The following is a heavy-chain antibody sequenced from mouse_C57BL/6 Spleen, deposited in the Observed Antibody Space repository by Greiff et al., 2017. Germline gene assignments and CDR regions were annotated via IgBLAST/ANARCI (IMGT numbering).Heavy chain of an antibody. Sequence: EVHLVESGAGLVKPGGSLKLSCAASGFTFSSYAMPWVRQTPEKRLEWVANISDGGSYTYYPDNVTGRVTISRDNAKNNLYLQMSHLKSEDTAMYYSARDNYNNTFLDYWGKGTTLTVSS. CDR1: GFTFSSYA. CDR3: ARDNYNNTFLDY. J-gene: IGHJ2*01. CDR2: ISDGGSYT. V-gene: IGHV5-4*01. D-gene: IGHD2-5*01.